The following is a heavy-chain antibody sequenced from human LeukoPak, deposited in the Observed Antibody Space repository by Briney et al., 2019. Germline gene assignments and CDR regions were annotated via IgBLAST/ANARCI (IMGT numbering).Heavy chain of an antibody. CDR1: GFTSSSYE. D-gene: IGHD3-22*01. Sequence: GGSLRLSCAASGFTSSSYEMNWVRQAPGKGLEWVSYISSSGSTIYYADSVKGRFTISRDNAKNSLYLQMNSLRAEDTAVYYCARQKTYYYDSSGYLPGGGMDVWGQGTTVTVSS. CDR3: ARQKTYYYDSSGYLPGGGMDV. J-gene: IGHJ6*02. CDR2: ISSSGSTI. V-gene: IGHV3-48*03.